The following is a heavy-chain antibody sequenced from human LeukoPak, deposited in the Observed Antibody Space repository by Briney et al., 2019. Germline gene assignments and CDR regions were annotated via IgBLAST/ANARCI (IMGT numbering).Heavy chain of an antibody. V-gene: IGHV3-21*01. CDR1: GFTFSLYS. Sequence: GGSLRLSCAASGFTFSLYSMNWVRQAPGKGLEWVSSISRGSDYIFYGASLKGRFSISRDNAKNSLYLQMNSLRAEETAVYYCARGGRRFDSWGQGTLVSVSS. D-gene: IGHD2-15*01. CDR2: ISRGSDYI. J-gene: IGHJ5*01. CDR3: ARGGRRFDS.